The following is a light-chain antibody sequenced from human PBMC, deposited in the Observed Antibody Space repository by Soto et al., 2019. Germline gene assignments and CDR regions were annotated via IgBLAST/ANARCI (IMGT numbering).Light chain of an antibody. J-gene: IGKJ1*01. CDR1: QSMRSN. V-gene: IGKV3-15*01. Sequence: EIVMTQSPATVSLSPGERATLSCRASQSMRSNVAWYQQKPGQAPRLLIYGASTRAAGIPARFSGSGSGTEFTLTITSLQSEDFAVYYCQQYDNWPRTFGQGDQGGYQ. CDR3: QQYDNWPRT. CDR2: GAS.